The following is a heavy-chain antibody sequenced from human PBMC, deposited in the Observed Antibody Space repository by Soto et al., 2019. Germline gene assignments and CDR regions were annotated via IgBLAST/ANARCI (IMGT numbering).Heavy chain of an antibody. CDR1: GFTFSSYG. CDR2: IWYDGSNK. D-gene: IGHD1-26*01. V-gene: IGHV3-33*01. CDR3: ARDGRANTFDS. Sequence: GGSLRLSCAASGFTFSSYGMHWVRQAPGKGLEWVAVIWYDGSNKYYADSVKVRFTISRDNSKNTLYLQMNSLRAEDTAVYYCARDGRANTFDSWGQGTLVTVFS. J-gene: IGHJ4*02.